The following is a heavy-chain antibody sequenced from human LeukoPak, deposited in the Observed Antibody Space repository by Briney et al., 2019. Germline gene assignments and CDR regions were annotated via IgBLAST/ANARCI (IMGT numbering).Heavy chain of an antibody. V-gene: IGHV3-30-3*01. CDR2: ISYDGSNK. Sequence: GRSLRLSCAASGFTFSSHSMHWVRQAPGKGLEWVAVISYDGSNKYYADSVQGRFSISRDNSKNTLYLQVNSLRAEDTAVYYCAKGGKWDVTPFDYWGQGTLVTVSS. D-gene: IGHD1-26*01. J-gene: IGHJ4*02. CDR1: GFTFSSHS. CDR3: AKGGKWDVTPFDY.